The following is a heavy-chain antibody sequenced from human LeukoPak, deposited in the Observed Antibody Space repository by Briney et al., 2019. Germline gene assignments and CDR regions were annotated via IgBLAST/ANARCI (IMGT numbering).Heavy chain of an antibody. Sequence: GGSLRLSCAASGFTFSNYGMNWVRQAPGKGLEWVGRIKSKSDGGTTDNAAPVKGRFTISKDDSKNTLYLQMNSLKTEDTGIYYCTTGTLTSDYWGQGTLVTVSS. D-gene: IGHD4-17*01. J-gene: IGHJ4*02. CDR1: GFTFSNYG. V-gene: IGHV3-15*01. CDR3: TTGTLTSDY. CDR2: IKSKSDGGTT.